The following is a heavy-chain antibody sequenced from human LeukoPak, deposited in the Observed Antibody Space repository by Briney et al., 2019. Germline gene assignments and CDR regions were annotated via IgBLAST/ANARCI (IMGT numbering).Heavy chain of an antibody. J-gene: IGHJ4*02. CDR1: GFTFSNYV. D-gene: IGHD3-22*01. V-gene: IGHV3-23*01. CDR3: AKSSYYDASGYYREFYFDS. CDR2: IGGSGSST. Sequence: GGSLRLSCAASGFTFSNYVMSWVRQAPGKGLEWVSAIGGSGSSTYFADSVKGRFTISRDNSKNTLFLQMNSLRAEDTAVYYCAKSSYYDASGYYREFYFDSWGQGTLVTVSS.